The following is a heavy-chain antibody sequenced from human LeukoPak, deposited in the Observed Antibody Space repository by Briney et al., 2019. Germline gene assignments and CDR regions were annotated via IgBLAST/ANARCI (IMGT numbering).Heavy chain of an antibody. CDR2: ISSSSSYI. Sequence: GGSLRLSCAVSGFTFSSYSMNWVRQAPGKGLEWVSSISSSSSYIYYADSVKGRFTISRDNAKNSLYLQMNSLRAEDTAVYYCARGGRIWNFDYWGQGTLVTVSS. D-gene: IGHD2-15*01. V-gene: IGHV3-21*01. J-gene: IGHJ4*02. CDR3: ARGGRIWNFDY. CDR1: GFTFSSYS.